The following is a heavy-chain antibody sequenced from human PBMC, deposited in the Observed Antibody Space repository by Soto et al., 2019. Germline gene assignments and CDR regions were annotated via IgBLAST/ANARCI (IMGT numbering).Heavy chain of an antibody. CDR2: ISSSSSYI. J-gene: IGHJ4*02. V-gene: IGHV3-21*01. D-gene: IGHD2-2*01. CDR3: ARDSCSSTSCYGS. Sequence: EVQLVESGGGLVKPGGSLRLSCAASEFSFSSYSMNWVRQAPGKGLEWVSSISSSSSYIYYADSVKGRFTISRDNAKNSLYLHMNSLRAGDTAVYYCARDSCSSTSCYGSWGQGTLVTVSS. CDR1: EFSFSSYS.